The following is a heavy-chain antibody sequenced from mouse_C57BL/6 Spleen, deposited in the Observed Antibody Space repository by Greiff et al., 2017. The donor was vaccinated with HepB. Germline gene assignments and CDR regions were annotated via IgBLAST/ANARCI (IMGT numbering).Heavy chain of an antibody. CDR2: IDPNSGGT. V-gene: IGHV1-72*01. J-gene: IGHJ4*01. CDR1: GYTFTSYW. CDR3: ARDRSGAEWYAMDY. Sequence: QVQLQQPGAELVKPGASVKLSCKASGYTFTSYWMHWVKQRPGRGLEWIGRIDPNSGGTKYNEKFKSKATLTVDKPSSTAYMQLSSLTSEDSAVYYCARDRSGAEWYAMDYWGQGTSAIVSP. D-gene: IGHD3-2*02.